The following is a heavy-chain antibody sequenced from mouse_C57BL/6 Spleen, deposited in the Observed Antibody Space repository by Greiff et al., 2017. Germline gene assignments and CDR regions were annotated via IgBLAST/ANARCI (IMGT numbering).Heavy chain of an antibody. J-gene: IGHJ3*01. CDR3: ARETTGFAY. D-gene: IGHD1-1*01. V-gene: IGHV3-6*01. CDR1: GYSITSGYY. Sequence: DVQLQESGPGLVKPSQSLSLTCSVTGYSITSGYYWNWIRQFPGNKLEWMGYISYDGSNNYNPSLKNRISITRDTSKNQFFLKLNSVTTEDTATYYCARETTGFAYWGQGTLVTVSA. CDR2: ISYDGSN.